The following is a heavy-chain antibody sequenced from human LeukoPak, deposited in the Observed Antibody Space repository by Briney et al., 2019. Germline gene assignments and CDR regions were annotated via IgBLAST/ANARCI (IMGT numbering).Heavy chain of an antibody. V-gene: IGHV4-4*09. J-gene: IGHJ6*03. CDR3: ARHLKGTTGTTVGSYYYYYMDV. Sequence: SETLSLTCTVSGGSISSYYWSWIRQPPGKRLEWIGYIYTSGSTNYNPSLKSRVTISVDTSKNQFSLKLSSVTAADTAVYYCARHLKGTTGTTVGSYYYYYMDVWGKGTTVTVSS. CDR2: IYTSGST. CDR1: GGSISSYY. D-gene: IGHD1-1*01.